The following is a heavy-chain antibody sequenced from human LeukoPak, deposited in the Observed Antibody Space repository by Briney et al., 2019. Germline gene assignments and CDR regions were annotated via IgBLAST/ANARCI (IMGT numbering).Heavy chain of an antibody. CDR2: ISSTSNYI. CDR1: GFTFSNYY. CDR3: ARDPYYYDSSGYYGEGFDY. J-gene: IGHJ4*02. Sequence: GGSLRLSCAASGFTFSNYYMNWVRQPPGKGLEWVSSISSTSNYIYYADSLKGRFTISRDNSKNSLSLQMNSLRAEDTAVYYCARDPYYYDSSGYYGEGFDYWGQGTLVTVSS. D-gene: IGHD3-22*01. V-gene: IGHV3-21*01.